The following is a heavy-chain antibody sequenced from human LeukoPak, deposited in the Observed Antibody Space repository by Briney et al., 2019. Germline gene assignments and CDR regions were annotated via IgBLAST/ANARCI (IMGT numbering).Heavy chain of an antibody. CDR3: ANDFDH. CDR2: ISGSDDNT. CDR1: GFTFSSYS. Sequence: GGSLRLSCAASGFTFSSYSMNWVRQAPGKGLEWVSTISGSDDNTYYADSVKGRFTISRDISKNTLYLQMNSLRADDTAVYYCANDFDHWGQGTLVTVSS. V-gene: IGHV3-23*01. J-gene: IGHJ4*02.